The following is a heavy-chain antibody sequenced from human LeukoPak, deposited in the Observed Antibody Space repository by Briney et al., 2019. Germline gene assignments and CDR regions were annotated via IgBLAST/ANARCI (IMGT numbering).Heavy chain of an antibody. CDR1: GYTFTGYY. Sequence: ASVKVSCKASGYTFTGYYMHWVRQAPGQGLEWMRRINPNSGGTNYAQKFQGRVTMTRDTSISTAYMELSRLRSDDTAVYYCARSTTVTTFSSFAYWGQGTLVTVSS. CDR3: ARSTTVTTFSSFAY. V-gene: IGHV1-2*06. CDR2: INPNSGGT. J-gene: IGHJ4*02. D-gene: IGHD4-17*01.